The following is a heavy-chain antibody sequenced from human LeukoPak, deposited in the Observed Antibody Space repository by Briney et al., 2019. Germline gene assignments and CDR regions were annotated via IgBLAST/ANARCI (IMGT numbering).Heavy chain of an antibody. CDR2: IMQDGSDK. V-gene: IGHV3-7*01. J-gene: IGHJ4*02. D-gene: IGHD1-26*01. CDR3: ASRIVGTPDYFDY. Sequence: GGSLRLSCAASGFTFSSYEMNWVRQAPGKGLEWVANIMQDGSDKYYVDSVKGRFTISRDNAKNSLYLQMSSLRVEDTAVYYCASRIVGTPDYFDYWGQGTLVTVSS. CDR1: GFTFSSYE.